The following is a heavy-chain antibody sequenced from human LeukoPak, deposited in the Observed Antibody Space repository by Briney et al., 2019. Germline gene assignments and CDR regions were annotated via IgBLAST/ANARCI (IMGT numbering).Heavy chain of an antibody. D-gene: IGHD6-19*01. Sequence: PAASVKVSCKASGGTFSSYAISWVRQAPGQGLEWMGRIIPIFGIANYAQKFQGRVTITADKSTSTAYMELSSLRSEDTAVYYCARDLAVAGTLDGMDVWGQGTMVTVSS. CDR2: IIPIFGIA. CDR3: ARDLAVAGTLDGMDV. V-gene: IGHV1-69*04. CDR1: GGTFSSYA. J-gene: IGHJ6*02.